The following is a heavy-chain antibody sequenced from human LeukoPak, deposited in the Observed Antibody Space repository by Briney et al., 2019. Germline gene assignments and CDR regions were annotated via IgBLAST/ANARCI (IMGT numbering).Heavy chain of an antibody. D-gene: IGHD2-2*01. CDR3: ATSSSSVPF. V-gene: IGHV3-30*02. Sequence: PGGSLRLSCVASGFTFSSYGMHWVRQAPGKGPEWVAVTWFDGSNKYYADSVKGRFTISRDNSKNTLYLQMNSLRAEDTAVYYCATSSSSVPFGGQGTLVTVSS. CDR2: TWFDGSNK. J-gene: IGHJ4*02. CDR1: GFTFSSYG.